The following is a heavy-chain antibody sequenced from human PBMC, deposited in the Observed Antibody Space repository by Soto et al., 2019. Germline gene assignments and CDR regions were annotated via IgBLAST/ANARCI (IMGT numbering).Heavy chain of an antibody. CDR3: SYRPSYCSSTSCAYSS. V-gene: IGHV1-69*13. CDR1: GGTFSSYA. D-gene: IGHD2-2*01. Sequence: GASVKVSFKASGGTFSSYAISWVRQAPGQGLEWMGGIIPIFGTANYAQKFQGRVTITADESTSTAYMELSSLRSEDTAVFYCSYRPSYCSSTSCAYSSWGQVTLVTVYS. CDR2: IIPIFGTA. J-gene: IGHJ4*02.